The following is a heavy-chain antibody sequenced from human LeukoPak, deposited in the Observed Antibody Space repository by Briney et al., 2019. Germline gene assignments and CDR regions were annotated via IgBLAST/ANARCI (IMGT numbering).Heavy chain of an antibody. V-gene: IGHV4-59*01. J-gene: IGHJ4*02. CDR2: ISSSGST. D-gene: IGHD2-2*01. CDR1: GGSISSYY. CDR3: ARGRGYCSSTSCANFDY. Sequence: SETLSLTCTVSGGSISSYYWSWIRQPPGKGLEWIGYISSSGSTNYNPSLESRVTISGDTSKNQFSLRLTSVTAADTALYYCARGRGYCSSTSCANFDYWGQGSLVTVSS.